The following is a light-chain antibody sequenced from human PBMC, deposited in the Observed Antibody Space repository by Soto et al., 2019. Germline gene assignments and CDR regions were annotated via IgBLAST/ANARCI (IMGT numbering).Light chain of an antibody. CDR2: AAS. Sequence: DIQMTQSPSSLSAPVGDRVTITCRASQRINNYLNWYQQKPGKAPKLLIYAASSLQSGVPSRFSGGGSGTEFTLTISSLEPEDFATYYCQQSYSNPLTFGGGTKVEIK. J-gene: IGKJ4*01. V-gene: IGKV1-39*01. CDR1: QRINNY. CDR3: QQSYSNPLT.